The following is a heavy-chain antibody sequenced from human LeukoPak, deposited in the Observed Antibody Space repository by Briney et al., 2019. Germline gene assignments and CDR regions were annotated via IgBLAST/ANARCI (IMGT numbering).Heavy chain of an antibody. J-gene: IGHJ6*02. CDR2: ISAYNGNT. V-gene: IGHV1-18*01. Sequence: ASVKVSCKASGYTFTSYGISWVRQAPGQGLEWMGWISAYNGNTNYAQKLQGRVTMTTDTSTSTAYMELRSLRSDDTAVYYCARAWITGDSGDYYYYGMDVWGQGTTVTVSS. D-gene: IGHD7-27*01. CDR1: GYTFTSYG. CDR3: ARAWITGDSGDYYYYGMDV.